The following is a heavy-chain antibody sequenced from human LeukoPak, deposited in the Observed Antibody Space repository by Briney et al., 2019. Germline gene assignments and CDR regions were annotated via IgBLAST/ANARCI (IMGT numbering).Heavy chain of an antibody. CDR1: GGSISSYY. D-gene: IGHD2-15*01. CDR3: AREVVVVAATLSNYFDY. CDR2: IYTSGST. V-gene: IGHV4-4*07. Sequence: SETLSLTCTVSGGSISSYYWSWIRQPAGKGLEWIGRIYTSGSTNYNPSLKRRVTMSVATSKNQFSLKLSSVTAADTAVYYCAREVVVVAATLSNYFDYWGQGTLVTVSS. J-gene: IGHJ4*02.